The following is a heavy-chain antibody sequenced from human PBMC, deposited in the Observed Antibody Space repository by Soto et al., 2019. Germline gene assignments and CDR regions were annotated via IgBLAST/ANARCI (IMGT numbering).Heavy chain of an antibody. CDR1: VFLFSSST. V-gene: IGHV3-21*01. CDR3: AREIGEMYDI. Sequence: PVGSLRLSCRCSVFLFSSSTMTWVRHSPGKWLEWVSSISKTSSNIYYADSVKGRFTVSRDNAERSLFLHMNSLRAEDTAVYFCAREIGEMYDIRGQGTQVTV. CDR2: ISKTSSNI. D-gene: IGHD2-8*01. J-gene: IGHJ4*02.